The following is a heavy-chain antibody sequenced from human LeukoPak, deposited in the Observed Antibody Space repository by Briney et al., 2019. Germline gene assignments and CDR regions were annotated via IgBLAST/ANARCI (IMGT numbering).Heavy chain of an antibody. D-gene: IGHD3-3*01. J-gene: IGHJ6*02. CDR1: GYTFTIYA. Sequence: GASVNVSCRASGYTFTIYAMNWVRQAPGQGLEWMGWINTNTGNPTYAQGFTGRFVFSLDTSVSTAYLQISSLKAEDTAVYYCARDPRFLEWDHGMDVWGQGTTVTVSS. CDR2: INTNTGNP. V-gene: IGHV7-4-1*02. CDR3: ARDPRFLEWDHGMDV.